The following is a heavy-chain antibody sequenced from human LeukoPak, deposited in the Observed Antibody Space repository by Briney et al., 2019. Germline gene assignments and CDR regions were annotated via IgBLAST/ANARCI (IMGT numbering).Heavy chain of an antibody. CDR2: ISSSGSTI. V-gene: IGHV3-48*03. CDR1: GFTFSNYE. J-gene: IGHJ6*02. Sequence: GGSLRLSCAASGFTFSNYEMNWVRQAPGKGLEWVAYISSSGSTIYYADPVKGRFTISRDNAKNSLYLQMNSLRAEDTAVYFCARDREHLHYYGLDVWGQGTTVTVSS. D-gene: IGHD1-26*01. CDR3: ARDREHLHYYGLDV.